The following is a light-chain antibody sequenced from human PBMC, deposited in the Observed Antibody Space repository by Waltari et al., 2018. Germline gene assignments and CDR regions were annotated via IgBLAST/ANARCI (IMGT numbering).Light chain of an antibody. CDR3: QQLNTYPRT. CDR2: NAS. CDR1: QGITTY. J-gene: IGKJ2*01. V-gene: IGKV1-9*01. Sequence: DIQLTQSPSFLSASVGDRVTITCRASQGITTYLSCYKQIPGKPPNLLFYNASTLQSGVPSRFSDRGTGTEFTLTISSLQPEDFATYYCQQLNTYPRTFGPGTTLEIK.